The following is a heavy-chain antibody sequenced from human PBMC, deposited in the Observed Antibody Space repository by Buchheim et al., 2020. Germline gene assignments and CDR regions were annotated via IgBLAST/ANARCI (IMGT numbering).Heavy chain of an antibody. D-gene: IGHD5-24*01. Sequence: EVQLLESGGGLVQPGGSLRLSCAASGFSFSSYAMTWVRQAPGKGLEWVSAISGSGGTSHYADSVRGRLTISRDNSKNTLYLQVNSLRAEDTAVYYCAKARESSYYYYGMDVWGQGTT. V-gene: IGHV3-23*01. J-gene: IGHJ6*02. CDR3: AKARESSYYYYGMDV. CDR1: GFSFSSYA. CDR2: ISGSGGTS.